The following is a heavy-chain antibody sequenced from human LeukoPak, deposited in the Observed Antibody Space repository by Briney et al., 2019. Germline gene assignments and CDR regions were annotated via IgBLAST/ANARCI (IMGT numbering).Heavy chain of an antibody. D-gene: IGHD6-19*01. Sequence: QSGGSLRLSCAVSGFTVNNNYMSWVRQAPGKGLEWVSVIYSGGSTYYADSVKGRFTISRDNSKSTLYLQMNSLKAEDTAVYYCARGASLYSSDWYYPYWGQGTLVTVSS. J-gene: IGHJ4*02. CDR1: GFTVNNNY. CDR2: IYSGGST. CDR3: ARGASLYSSDWYYPY. V-gene: IGHV3-66*02.